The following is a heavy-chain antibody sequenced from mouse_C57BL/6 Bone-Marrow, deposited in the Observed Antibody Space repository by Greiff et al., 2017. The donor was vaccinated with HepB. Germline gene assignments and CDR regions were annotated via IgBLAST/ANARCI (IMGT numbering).Heavy chain of an antibody. D-gene: IGHD1-1*01. Sequence: EVNLVESGGGLVQPGGSLSLSCAASGFTFTDYYMSWVRQPPGKALEWLGFIRNKANGYTTEYSASVKGRFTISRDNSQSILYLQMNALRAEDSATYYCARYGTVVATNAMDYWGQGTSVTVSS. CDR2: IRNKANGYTT. J-gene: IGHJ4*01. CDR3: ARYGTVVATNAMDY. V-gene: IGHV7-3*01. CDR1: GFTFTDYY.